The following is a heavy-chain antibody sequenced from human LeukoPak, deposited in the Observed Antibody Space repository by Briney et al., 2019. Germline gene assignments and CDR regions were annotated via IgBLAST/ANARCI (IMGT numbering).Heavy chain of an antibody. Sequence: GASVKASCKAFGYTFPVYFIHWVRQAPGQGLEWMGRINPNSGATDYAQKFQGRVTMTRDTSISTAYMELSSLKSDDTAVYYCAKIGSSHDFDYWGQGTLITVSS. V-gene: IGHV1-2*06. CDR2: INPNSGAT. CDR1: GYTFPVYF. J-gene: IGHJ4*02. D-gene: IGHD1-26*01. CDR3: AKIGSSHDFDY.